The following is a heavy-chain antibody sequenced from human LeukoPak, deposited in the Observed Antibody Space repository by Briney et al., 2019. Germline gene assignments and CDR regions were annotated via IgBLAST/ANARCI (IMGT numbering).Heavy chain of an antibody. D-gene: IGHD3-22*01. CDR1: GFTFSSYW. CDR2: ISDSGSRT. V-gene: IGHV3-23*01. J-gene: IGHJ4*02. Sequence: GGSLRLSCAASGFTFSSYWMTWVRQAPGERLKWVSSISDSGSRTYYADSVKGRFTVSRDNSKNTVYVQMNSLRAEDTAIYYCAKQESSGSYPYYFDYWGQGTLVTVSS. CDR3: AKQESSGSYPYYFDY.